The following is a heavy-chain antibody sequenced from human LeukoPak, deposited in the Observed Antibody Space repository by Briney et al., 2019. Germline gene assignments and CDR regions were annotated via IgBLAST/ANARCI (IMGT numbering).Heavy chain of an antibody. CDR2: IYPGDSDT. V-gene: IGHV5-51*01. CDR3: ARHSYDSSGYYKMNFDY. D-gene: IGHD3-22*01. Sequence: GESLKISCKGSGYSFTSYWIGWVRQMPGKGLEWMGIIYPGDSDTRYSPSFRGQVTISADKSISTACLQWSSLKASDTAMHYCARHSYDSSGYYKMNFDYWGQGTLVTVSS. J-gene: IGHJ4*02. CDR1: GYSFTSYW.